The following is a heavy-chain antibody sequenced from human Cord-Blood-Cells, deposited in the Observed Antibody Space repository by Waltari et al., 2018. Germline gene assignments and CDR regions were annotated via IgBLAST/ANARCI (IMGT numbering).Heavy chain of an antibody. D-gene: IGHD4-4*01. CDR3: ARADHSNYFDY. Sequence: QVQLQQWGAGLLKPSETLSLTCAVYGGSFSGYYWSWIRQPPGKGLEWIGEINHSGSTNYHPSLKSRVTISVDTSKNQFSLELSSVTAADTAVDYWARADHSNYFDYWGQGTLVTVSS. J-gene: IGHJ4*02. CDR1: GGSFSGYY. CDR2: INHSGST. V-gene: IGHV4-34*01.